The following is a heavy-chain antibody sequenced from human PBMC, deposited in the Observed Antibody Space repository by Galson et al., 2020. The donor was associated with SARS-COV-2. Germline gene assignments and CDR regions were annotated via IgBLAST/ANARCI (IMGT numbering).Heavy chain of an antibody. CDR3: ARSIAALVTGVDY. CDR2: ISYSGRT. J-gene: IGHJ4*02. CDR1: GVSISSGPYY. V-gene: IGHV4-31*03. D-gene: IGHD6-13*01. Sequence: ASETLSLTCSVSGVSISSGPYYWSWIRQHPGQGLEWIGYISYSGRTFYNPSLKSRVSISLDTSMNQFSLKMTSVTAADTAVYYCARSIAALVTGVDYWGQGALVTVTS.